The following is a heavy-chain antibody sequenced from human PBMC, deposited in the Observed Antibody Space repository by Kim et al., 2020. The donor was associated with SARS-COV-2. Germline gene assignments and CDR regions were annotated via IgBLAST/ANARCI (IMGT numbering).Heavy chain of an antibody. CDR1: GFTFDDYA. Sequence: GGSLRLSCAASGFTFDDYAMEWVRQAPGKGLEWDAGITWNSGSIGYADSVKGRFAISRDNAKNSLYLQMNSLRTEDTALYYCAGWSYYGMDVWGQGTTVTVSS. D-gene: IGHD6-19*01. CDR2: ITWNSGSI. V-gene: IGHV3-9*01. CDR3: AGWSYYGMDV. J-gene: IGHJ6*02.